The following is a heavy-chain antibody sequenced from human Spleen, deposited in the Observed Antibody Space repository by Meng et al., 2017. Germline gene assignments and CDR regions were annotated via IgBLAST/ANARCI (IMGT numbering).Heavy chain of an antibody. CDR3: ASLSSGYFGEKYCFDY. CDR1: GFTFSSYA. J-gene: IGHJ4*02. CDR2: VSYDGRHE. Sequence: GGSLRLSCATSGFTFSSYAMHWVRQAPGKGLEWVAVVSYDGRHEYYADSVKGRFTISRDNSKNTMYLQMNRLRAEDTALYYCASLSSGYFGEKYCFDYWGQGTLVTVSS. V-gene: IGHV3-30*01. D-gene: IGHD3-22*01.